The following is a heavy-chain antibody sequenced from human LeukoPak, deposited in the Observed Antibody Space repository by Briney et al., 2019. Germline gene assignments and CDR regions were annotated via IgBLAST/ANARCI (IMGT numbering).Heavy chain of an antibody. CDR1: GFTVSSNY. J-gene: IGHJ4*02. V-gene: IGHV3-66*02. D-gene: IGHD5-24*01. CDR2: IYGSGTT. Sequence: PGGSLRLSCAASGFTVSSNYMSWVRQAPGKGLEWVSLIYGSGTTYYADSVKGRFTISRDDPKNTLYLQMDSLRAEDTAVYYCASNRFGYSIDYWGQGTLVTVSS. CDR3: ASNRFGYSIDY.